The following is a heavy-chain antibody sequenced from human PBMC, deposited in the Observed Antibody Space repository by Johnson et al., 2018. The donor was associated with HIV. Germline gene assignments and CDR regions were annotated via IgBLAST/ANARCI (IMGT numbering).Heavy chain of an antibody. CDR3: TTDRDSSGYLDAFDI. V-gene: IGHV3-74*01. Sequence: VQLVESGGGLVQPGGSLRLSCAASGFTFSSYWMHWVRQAPGKGLVWVSRINSDGSSTSYADSVKGRFTISRDNAKNTLYLQMNSLRAEDTAVYYCTTDRDSSGYLDAFDIWGQGTMVTVSS. D-gene: IGHD3-22*01. J-gene: IGHJ3*02. CDR2: INSDGSST. CDR1: GFTFSSYW.